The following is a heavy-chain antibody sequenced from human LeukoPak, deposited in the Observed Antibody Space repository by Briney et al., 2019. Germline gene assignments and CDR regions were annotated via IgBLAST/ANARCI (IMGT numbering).Heavy chain of an antibody. D-gene: IGHD3-3*01. CDR2: MSYEETYK. Sequence: GGSLRLSCAASGFSVRDYAMHWVRQAPGKGLEWVAVMSYEETYKNYAEAVKGRFTISRDDSKSTLFLQMSSLRPEDTAVYYCARDFGVIRRSWGQGTLVSVSS. J-gene: IGHJ5*02. V-gene: IGHV3-30-3*01. CDR3: ARDFGVIRRS. CDR1: GFSVRDYA.